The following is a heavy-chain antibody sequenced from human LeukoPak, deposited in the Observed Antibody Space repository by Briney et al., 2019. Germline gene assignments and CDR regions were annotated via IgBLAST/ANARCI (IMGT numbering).Heavy chain of an antibody. D-gene: IGHD5-12*01. Sequence: SETLSLTCTVSGGSISSYYWSWIRQPPGKGLEWIGYIYYSGSTNYNPSLKSRGTISVDTSKNQFSLKLSSVTAAATAVYYCARVDIVAAGPNYYYGMDVWGKGTTVTVSS. J-gene: IGHJ6*04. CDR3: ARVDIVAAGPNYYYGMDV. CDR1: GGSISSYY. V-gene: IGHV4-59*01. CDR2: IYYSGST.